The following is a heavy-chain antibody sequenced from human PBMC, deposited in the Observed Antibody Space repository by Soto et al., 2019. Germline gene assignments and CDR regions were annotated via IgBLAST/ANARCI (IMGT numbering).Heavy chain of an antibody. CDR3: GREVKTTFGPETSSGHFDS. CDR2: IYSSGTT. Sequence: EVQLVESGGGLIQPGGSLRLSCAASGFTFSDHQMNWVRQAPGRGLEWVSVIYSSGTTYYGDSVKGRFTISRDNSKNTLVLEANSLTREDTAVYYCGREVKTTFGPETSSGHFDSWGQGTLLTVSS. V-gene: IGHV3-66*03. J-gene: IGHJ4*02. CDR1: GFTFSDHQ. D-gene: IGHD3-3*01.